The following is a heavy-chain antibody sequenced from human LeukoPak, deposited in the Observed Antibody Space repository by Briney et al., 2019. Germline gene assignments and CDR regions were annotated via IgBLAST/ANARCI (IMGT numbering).Heavy chain of an antibody. J-gene: IGHJ4*02. D-gene: IGHD6-19*01. V-gene: IGHV3-48*02. CDR3: ARVRRSGWLKE. Sequence: RGALRLSCAAPGVIFSSDSMTWGPQDPGNGLQWGSYISSGGSTRYYAVSVKGRFTISRDNDKNSLYLQMNRLRDEDTAVYYCARVRRSGWLKEWGQGTLVTVSS. CDR1: GVIFSSDS. CDR2: ISSGGSTR.